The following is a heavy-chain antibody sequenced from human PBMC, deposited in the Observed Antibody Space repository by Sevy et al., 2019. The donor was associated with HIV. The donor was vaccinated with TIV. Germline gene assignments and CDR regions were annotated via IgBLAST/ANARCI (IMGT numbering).Heavy chain of an antibody. V-gene: IGHV3-7*01. CDR1: GFTFSNYW. D-gene: IGHD1-7*01. J-gene: IGHJ4*02. CDR3: VREPITGSKPDHLDS. Sequence: GGSLRLSCAASGFTFSNYWMSWVRQAPGKGLECVANINQDGSEKYYLDSVKGRFIVSRDNAKNSLYLQMNSLRAEDSAVYYCVREPITGSKPDHLDSWGQGTLVTVSS. CDR2: INQDGSEK.